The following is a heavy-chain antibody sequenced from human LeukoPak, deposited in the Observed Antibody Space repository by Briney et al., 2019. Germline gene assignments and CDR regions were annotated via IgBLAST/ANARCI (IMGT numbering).Heavy chain of an antibody. CDR2: INHSGST. J-gene: IGHJ4*02. CDR1: GGSFSGFY. V-gene: IGHV4-34*01. D-gene: IGHD2-21*02. Sequence: KPSETLSLTCAVYGGSFSGFYWSWIRQSPGKGLEWIGEINHSGSTNYNPSLKSRVTISVDTSKNQFSLKLSSVTAADTAVYYCARAYCGGDCYLDYWGQGTLVTVSS. CDR3: ARAYCGGDCYLDY.